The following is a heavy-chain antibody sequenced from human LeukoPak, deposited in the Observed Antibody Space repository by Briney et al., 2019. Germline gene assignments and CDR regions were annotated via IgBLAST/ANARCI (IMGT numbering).Heavy chain of an antibody. CDR1: GGSISSYY. J-gene: IGHJ5*02. D-gene: IGHD3-10*01. CDR2: IYTSGST. Sequence: SETLSLTCTVSGGSISSYYWSWIRQPAGKGLEWIGRIYTSGSTNYNPSLKSRVTMSVDTSKNQFSLKLSSVTAADTAVYYCASERITMVRGVIRRNWFDPWGQGTLVTVSS. CDR3: ASERITMVRGVIRRNWFDP. V-gene: IGHV4-4*07.